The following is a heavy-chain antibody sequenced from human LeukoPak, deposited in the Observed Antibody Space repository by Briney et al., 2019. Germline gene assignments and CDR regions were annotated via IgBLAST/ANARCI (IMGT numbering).Heavy chain of an antibody. CDR1: GFTFSSYG. Sequence: PGGSLRLSCAASGFTFSSYGMHWVRQAPGKGLEWVAVIWYDGSNKYYADSVKGRFTISRDNSKNTLYLQMNSLRAEDTAVYYCAREPTGYGDYVDYWGQGTLVAVSS. V-gene: IGHV3-33*01. D-gene: IGHD4-17*01. J-gene: IGHJ4*02. CDR2: IWYDGSNK. CDR3: AREPTGYGDYVDY.